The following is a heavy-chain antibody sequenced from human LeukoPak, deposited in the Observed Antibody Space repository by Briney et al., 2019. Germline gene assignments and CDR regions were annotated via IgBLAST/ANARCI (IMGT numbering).Heavy chain of an antibody. D-gene: IGHD3-22*01. V-gene: IGHV4-31*03. Sequence: SETLSLTCTVSGGSISSGGYYWSWIRQHPGKGLEWIGYIYYSGSTYYNPSLKSRVTISVDTSKNQFSLKLSSVTAADTAVYYCARASWDYCDSSGYYAYFDYWGQGTLVTVSS. CDR1: GGSISSGGYY. J-gene: IGHJ4*02. CDR2: IYYSGST. CDR3: ARASWDYCDSSGYYAYFDY.